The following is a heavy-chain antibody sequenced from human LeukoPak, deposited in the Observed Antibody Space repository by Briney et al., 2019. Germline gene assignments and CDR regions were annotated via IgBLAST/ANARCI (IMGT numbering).Heavy chain of an antibody. D-gene: IGHD3-22*01. J-gene: IGHJ4*02. Sequence: PSETLSLTCAVSGDSISSSNWWTWVRQPPGKGLEWIGEIYHSGSTNYNPSLKSRVTISVDKSKNQFSLKMSSVTAADTAVYYCAILGFYYVFTFDCWGQGTLVTVSS. CDR3: AILGFYYVFTFDC. CDR2: IYHSGST. V-gene: IGHV4-4*02. CDR1: GDSISSSNW.